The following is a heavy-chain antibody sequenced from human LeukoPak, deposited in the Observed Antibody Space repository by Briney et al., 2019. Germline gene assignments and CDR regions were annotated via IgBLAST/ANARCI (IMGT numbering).Heavy chain of an antibody. D-gene: IGHD1-26*01. J-gene: IGHJ6*03. CDR2: TNWNGGST. V-gene: IGHV3-20*04. CDR3: ARRRRGNTVPYYYMDV. CDR1: GFTFDDYG. Sequence: PGGSLRLSCAASGFTFDDYGMSWVRHAPGKGLEWVSATNWNGGSTHYADSVKGRFTISRDNAKNSLYLQLSSLRVEDTALYYCARRRRGNTVPYYYMDVWGKGTTVTVSS.